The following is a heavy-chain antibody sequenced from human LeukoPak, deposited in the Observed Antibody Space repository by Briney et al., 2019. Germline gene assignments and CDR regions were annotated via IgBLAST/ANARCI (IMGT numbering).Heavy chain of an antibody. CDR2: IKGDGSET. CDR3: ARDEVKSFDN. Sequence: GGSLRLSCAASGFRFSGYWMTWVRQAPGKGLEWVANIKGDGSETSYVTAVRGRFRISRDNAKNSLYLQMTNLRVEDTAVYYCARDEVKSFDNWGQGTLVTVSS. CDR1: GFRFSGYW. V-gene: IGHV3-7*03. J-gene: IGHJ4*02.